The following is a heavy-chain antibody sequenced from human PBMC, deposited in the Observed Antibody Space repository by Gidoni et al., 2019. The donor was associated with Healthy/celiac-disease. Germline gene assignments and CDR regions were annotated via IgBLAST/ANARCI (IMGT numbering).Heavy chain of an antibody. J-gene: IGHJ6*03. CDR1: GFTFSGSA. CDR2: IRSKANSYAT. Sequence: EVQLVESGGGLVQPGGSLKLSCAASGFTFSGSAMHWVRQASGKGLEWVGRIRSKANSYATAYAASVKGRFTISRDDSKNTAYLQMNSLKTEDTAVYYCTRRIPVGVADMDVWGKGTTVTVSS. CDR3: TRRIPVGVADMDV. D-gene: IGHD2-21*01. V-gene: IGHV3-73*02.